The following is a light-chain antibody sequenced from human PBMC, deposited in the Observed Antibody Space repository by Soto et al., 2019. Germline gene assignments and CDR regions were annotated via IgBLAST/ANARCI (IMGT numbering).Light chain of an antibody. Sequence: QSVLTQPPSASGTPGQRVTISCSGSSSNVGSYTVNWYQQLPGTAPKLLIYGNNQRPSGVPDRFSGSKSGTSASLAISGLQAEDEADYYCSSYAGSNNLVFGGGTKVTVL. J-gene: IGLJ2*01. CDR1: SSNVGSYT. CDR3: SSYAGSNNLV. CDR2: GNN. V-gene: IGLV1-44*01.